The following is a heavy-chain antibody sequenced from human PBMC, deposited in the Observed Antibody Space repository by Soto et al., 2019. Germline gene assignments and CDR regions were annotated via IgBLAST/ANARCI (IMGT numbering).Heavy chain of an antibody. V-gene: IGHV1-2*02. CDR2: INPNNGGT. Sequence: QVQLVQSGAEVKKSGASVMVSCKASGYTFTGYYIHWVRHTPGQGLEWMGWINPNNGGTNYVQKFQGRVTMTRDTSISTAYMELRRLTSDDTAVHYCARDLPIVGTTTWDYWGQGTLVTVSS. D-gene: IGHD1-26*01. CDR1: GYTFTGYY. J-gene: IGHJ4*02. CDR3: ARDLPIVGTTTWDY.